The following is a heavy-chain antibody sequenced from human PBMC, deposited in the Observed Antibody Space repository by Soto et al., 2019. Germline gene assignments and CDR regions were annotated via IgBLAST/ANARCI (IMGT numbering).Heavy chain of an antibody. J-gene: IGHJ4*02. V-gene: IGHV1-2*02. CDR1: GGTFSSYA. CDR2: INPNSGGT. D-gene: IGHD3-9*01. CDR3: ARAGVLRYFDWLSKTDFDY. Sequence: QVQLVQSGAEVKKPGSSVKVSCKASGGTFSSYAISWVRQAPGQGLEWMGWINPNSGGTNYAQKFQGRVTMTRDTSISTAYMELSRLRSDDTAVYYCARAGVLRYFDWLSKTDFDYWGQGTLVTVSS.